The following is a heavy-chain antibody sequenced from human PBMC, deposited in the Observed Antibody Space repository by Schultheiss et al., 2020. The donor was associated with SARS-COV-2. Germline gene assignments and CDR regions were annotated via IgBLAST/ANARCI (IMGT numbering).Heavy chain of an antibody. V-gene: IGHV3-33*01. J-gene: IGHJ6*02. D-gene: IGHD6-6*01. CDR3: ARDEAPAGGSSSSLVYYYYGMDV. CDR2: IWYDGSNK. CDR1: GFTFSSYG. Sequence: GESLKISCAASGFTFSSYGMHWVRQAPGKGLEWVAVIWYDGSNKYYADSVKGRFTISRDNSKNTLYLQMNSLRAEDTAVYYCARDEAPAGGSSSSLVYYYYGMDVWGQGTTVTVSS.